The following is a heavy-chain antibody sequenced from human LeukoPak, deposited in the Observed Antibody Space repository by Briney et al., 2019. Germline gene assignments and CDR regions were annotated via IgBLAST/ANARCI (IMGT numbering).Heavy chain of an antibody. CDR2: MNPNVGNT. Sequence: RAPVKVSCTASGYTFTSHDINWVRQATGQGLEWMGWMNPNVGNTGYAQKFQGRVTFTRNTSISTAYMELTSLRSEDTAVYYCAREVRHRSYNWFDLWGQGTLVTVSS. J-gene: IGHJ5*02. CDR1: GYTFTSHD. CDR3: AREVRHRSYNWFDL. D-gene: IGHD3-16*02. V-gene: IGHV1-8*03.